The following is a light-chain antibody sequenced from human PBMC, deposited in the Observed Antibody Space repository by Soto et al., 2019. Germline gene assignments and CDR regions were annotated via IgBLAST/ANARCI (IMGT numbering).Light chain of an antibody. CDR1: SSDVGSYNL. Sequence: QSVLTQPASVSGSPGQSITISCTGTSSDVGSYNLVSWYQQHPGKAPKLMISAGSKRPSGVSNRFSGSKSGNTDSLTISGLQAEDEADYYCCSYAGSSPVVFGGGTKLTV. J-gene: IGLJ2*01. CDR3: CSYAGSSPVV. CDR2: AGS. V-gene: IGLV2-23*01.